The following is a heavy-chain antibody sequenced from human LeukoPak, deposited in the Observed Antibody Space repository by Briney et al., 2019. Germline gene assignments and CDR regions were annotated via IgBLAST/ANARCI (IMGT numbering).Heavy chain of an antibody. CDR3: AKILGSGVWYGFDI. J-gene: IGHJ3*02. Sequence: SETLSLTCSVSGGSVTSYYWSWIRQPPGKGLEWIGYIYTTGRTNYNPSLKSRVTISVDTSKNQFSLKLSSVTAADTAVYYCAKILGSGVWYGFDIWGQGTMVTVSS. CDR2: IYTTGRT. V-gene: IGHV4-4*09. CDR1: GGSVTSYY. D-gene: IGHD7-27*01.